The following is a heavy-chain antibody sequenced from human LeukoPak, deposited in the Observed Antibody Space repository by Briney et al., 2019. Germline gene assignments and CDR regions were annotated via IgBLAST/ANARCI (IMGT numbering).Heavy chain of an antibody. V-gene: IGHV4-4*07. CDR2: IHAIGST. J-gene: IGHJ3*01. CDR1: GGLMSDSY. CDR3: ARILDRDA. Sequence: SETLSLTCTVSGGLMSDSYWYWIRHSAATGMEWIGRIHAIGSTNYNPSLKSRVIISLDTSKNQFSLSLCAVTAADTATYYCARILDRDAWGQGTLVTVSP. D-gene: IGHD3-22*01.